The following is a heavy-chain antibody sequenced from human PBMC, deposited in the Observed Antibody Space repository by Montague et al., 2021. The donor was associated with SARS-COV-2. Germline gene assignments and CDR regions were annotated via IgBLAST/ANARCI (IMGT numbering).Heavy chain of an antibody. D-gene: IGHD3-22*01. CDR3: ARGRIEVSMIVVVLTGASYYMDV. V-gene: IGHV4-34*01. J-gene: IGHJ6*03. CDR2: INNSGST. Sequence: SETLSLTCAVYGGSFSGHYWSWIRQPPGKGLEWIGEINNSGSTNYNPSLKRRVTISVDTSKNQFSLKLHSVTAADTAVYYCARGRIEVSMIVVVLTGASYYMDVWGKGTTVTVSS. CDR1: GGSFSGHY.